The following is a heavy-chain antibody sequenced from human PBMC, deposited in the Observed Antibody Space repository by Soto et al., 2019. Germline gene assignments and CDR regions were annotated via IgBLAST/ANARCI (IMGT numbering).Heavy chain of an antibody. CDR1: GFTFSSYA. Sequence: EVQLVESGGGLVQPGGSLRLSCAASGFTFSSYAMSWVRQAPGKGLEWVSAISGSGINTYYADSVKGRFTISRDNSKNTLYLQMNSLRAEDTAIYYCAKLITAAGTGYWGQGTLVIVSS. CDR3: AKLITAAGTGY. CDR2: ISGSGINT. D-gene: IGHD6-13*01. V-gene: IGHV3-23*04. J-gene: IGHJ4*02.